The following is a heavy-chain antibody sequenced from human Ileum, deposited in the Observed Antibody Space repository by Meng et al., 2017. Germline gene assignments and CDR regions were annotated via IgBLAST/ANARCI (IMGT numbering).Heavy chain of an antibody. V-gene: IGHV3-74*01. CDR1: GFTFSSYW. Sequence: GESLKISCAATGFTFSSYWMHWVRQAPGKGLVWVSRIGTDGSVTNYGDSVRGRFTISRDNAKNTLYLQMNSLRAEDTAVYFCARDLVLGSGSLLWGQGTMVTVSS. J-gene: IGHJ3*01. CDR3: ARDLVLGSGSLL. D-gene: IGHD3-10*01. CDR2: IGTDGSVT.